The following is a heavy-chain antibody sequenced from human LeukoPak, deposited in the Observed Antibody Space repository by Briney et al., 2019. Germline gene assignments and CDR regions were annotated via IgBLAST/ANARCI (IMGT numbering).Heavy chain of an antibody. CDR2: IYYRGST. V-gene: IGHV4-30-4*01. D-gene: IGHD2-8*01. Sequence: SETLSLTCTVSRGSVSSGDCSWRWLRQPPGKGLEWIVYIYYRGSTYYSRSLKSRVNISLDTSKNHFSLNLRSVTVADTAVYFCARGYCTNGICYDAFDVWGQGTGVTVSS. J-gene: IGHJ3*01. CDR3: ARGYCTNGICYDAFDV. CDR1: RGSVSSGDCS.